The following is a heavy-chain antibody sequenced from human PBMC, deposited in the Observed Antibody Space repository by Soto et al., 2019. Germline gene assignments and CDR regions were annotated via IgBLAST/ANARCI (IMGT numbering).Heavy chain of an antibody. CDR1: GDTFNFYS. Sequence: QVQLVQSGAEVKRPGSSVKVSCKASGDTFNFYSINWVRQAPGLGLEWMGRVNPIVSMSNYAQKFQGRVTMTAYKSTSTADMELSSLRSEDTAISYCASSYGSGYRAFDYWGQGALVNVSS. J-gene: IGHJ4*02. V-gene: IGHV1-69*02. D-gene: IGHD3-10*01. CDR3: ASSYGSGYRAFDY. CDR2: VNPIVSMS.